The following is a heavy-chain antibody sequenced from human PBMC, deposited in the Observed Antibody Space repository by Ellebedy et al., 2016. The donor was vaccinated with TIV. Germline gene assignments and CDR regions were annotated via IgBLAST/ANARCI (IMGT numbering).Heavy chain of an antibody. CDR2: ISGSGGST. J-gene: IGHJ4*02. D-gene: IGHD6-6*01. CDR1: GFTFSSYV. Sequence: GESLKISXAASGFTFSSYVMSWVRQAPGKGLEWVSAISGSGGSTYYADSVKGRFTISRDNSKNTLYLQMNSLRAEDTAVYYCAKFVAARFDYWGQGTLVTVSS. CDR3: AKFVAARFDY. V-gene: IGHV3-23*01.